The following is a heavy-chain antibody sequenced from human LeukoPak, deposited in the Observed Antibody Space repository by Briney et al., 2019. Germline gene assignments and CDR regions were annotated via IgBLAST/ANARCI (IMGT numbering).Heavy chain of an antibody. J-gene: IGHJ5*02. D-gene: IGHD2-2*01. V-gene: IGHV1-2*02. CDR2: INPNSGGT. CDR1: GYTFTGYY. Sequence: GASVKVSCKASGYTFTGYYMHWVRQAPGQGLEWMGWINPNSGGTNYAQKFQGRVTMTRDTSISTAYMELSRLRSDDTAVYYCARVRKGQLFWFDPWGQGTLVTVSS. CDR3: ARVRKGQLFWFDP.